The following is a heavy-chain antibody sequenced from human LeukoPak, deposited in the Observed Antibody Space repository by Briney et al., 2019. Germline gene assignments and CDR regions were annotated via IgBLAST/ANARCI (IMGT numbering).Heavy chain of an antibody. J-gene: IGHJ4*02. CDR3: ARASIAASGYYFDY. CDR2: IYSGGST. D-gene: IGHD6-6*01. Sequence: PGGSLRLSCAASGFTVSTNYMTWVRQAPGKGLEWVSVIYSGGSTFYADSVKGRFTISRDNSKNTLYLQMNSLRAEDTAVYYCARASIAASGYYFDYWGQGTQVTVSS. V-gene: IGHV3-66*02. CDR1: GFTVSTNY.